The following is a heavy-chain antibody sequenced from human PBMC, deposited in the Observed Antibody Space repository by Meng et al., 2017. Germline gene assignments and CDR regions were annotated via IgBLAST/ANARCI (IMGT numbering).Heavy chain of an antibody. J-gene: IGHJ6*02. CDR3: ARDDYDILTALVPYYYYYGRDV. CDR1: GFTFSSYE. Sequence: GESLKISCAASGFTFSSYEMNWVRQAPGKGLEWVSRINSDGSSTSYADSVKGRFTISRDNAKNTLYLKMNSLRAEDTAVYYCARDDYDILTALVPYYYYYGRDVWGQGTTVTVSS. D-gene: IGHD3-9*01. V-gene: IGHV3-74*01. CDR2: INSDGSST.